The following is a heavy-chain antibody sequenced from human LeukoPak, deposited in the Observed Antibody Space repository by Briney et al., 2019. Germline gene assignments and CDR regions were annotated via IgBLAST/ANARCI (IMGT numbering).Heavy chain of an antibody. CDR2: INHSGST. Sequence: SETLSLTCAVYGGSFSGYYWSWIRQPPGKGLEWIGEINHSGSTNYNPSLKSRVTMSVDTSKNQFSLKLSSVTAADTAVYYCARVVGDSSGYFPAYYYYGMDVWGQGTTVTVSS. CDR3: ARVVGDSSGYFPAYYYYGMDV. J-gene: IGHJ6*02. D-gene: IGHD3-22*01. CDR1: GGSFSGYY. V-gene: IGHV4-34*01.